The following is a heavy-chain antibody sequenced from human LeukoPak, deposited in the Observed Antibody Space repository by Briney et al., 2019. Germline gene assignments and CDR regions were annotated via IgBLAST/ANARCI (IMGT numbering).Heavy chain of an antibody. V-gene: IGHV3-48*02. J-gene: IGHJ6*02. CDR2: ISSSSSTI. D-gene: IGHD3-3*01. CDR3: AREERFLEWSGYGMDV. Sequence: GGSLRLSCAASGFSFSSYSMNWVRQAPGKGLEWVSYISSSSSTIYYADSVKGRFTISRDNAKNSLYLQMNSLRDEDTAVYYCAREERFLEWSGYGMDVWGQGTTVTVSS. CDR1: GFSFSSYS.